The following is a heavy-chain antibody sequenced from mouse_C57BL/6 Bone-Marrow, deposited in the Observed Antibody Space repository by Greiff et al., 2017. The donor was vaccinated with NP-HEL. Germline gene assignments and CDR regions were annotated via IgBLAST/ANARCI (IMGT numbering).Heavy chain of an antibody. V-gene: IGHV1-64*01. CDR3: ARFLYDGYFHY. CDR2: IHPNSGST. J-gene: IGHJ2*01. Sequence: VQLQQPGAELVKPGASVKLSCKASGYTFTSYWMHWVKQRPGQGLEWIGMIHPNSGSTNYNEKFKSKATLTVDKSSSTAYMQLSSLTSEDSAVYYCARFLYDGYFHYWGQGTTLTVSS. D-gene: IGHD2-3*01. CDR1: GYTFTSYW.